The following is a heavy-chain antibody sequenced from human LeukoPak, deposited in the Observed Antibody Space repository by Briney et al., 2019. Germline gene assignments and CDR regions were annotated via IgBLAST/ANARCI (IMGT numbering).Heavy chain of an antibody. D-gene: IGHD4-11*01. Sequence: SETLSLTCTVSGGSISGYYWSWIRQPPGKGLQWIGYIYYSGSTNYNPSLKGRVTISVDTSNNHFSLRLSSVTAADTAVYYCASGDDYSNYYFNYWGQGTLVTVSS. CDR2: IYYSGST. V-gene: IGHV4-59*01. CDR3: ASGDDYSNYYFNY. J-gene: IGHJ4*02. CDR1: GGSISGYY.